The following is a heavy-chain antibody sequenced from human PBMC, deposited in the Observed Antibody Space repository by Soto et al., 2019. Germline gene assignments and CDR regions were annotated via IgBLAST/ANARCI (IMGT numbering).Heavy chain of an antibody. V-gene: IGHV1-18*01. CDR3: GRDEDQCDQRFLDY. Sequence: QVRLVQSGAEVGQPGASVKVSCKASGHTSRNNGISWVRQAPGQGLEWMGFINANTGATNYARKFRGRLTLTTDTFTRTVDMELRSLRSDDTAVYYCGRDEDQCDQRFLDYWGQGTLVTVSS. D-gene: IGHD2-2*01. CDR1: GHTSRNNG. CDR2: INANTGAT. J-gene: IGHJ4*02.